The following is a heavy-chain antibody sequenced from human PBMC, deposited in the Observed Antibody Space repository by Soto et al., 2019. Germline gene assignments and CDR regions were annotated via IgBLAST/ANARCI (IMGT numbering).Heavy chain of an antibody. J-gene: IGHJ6*02. D-gene: IGHD6-25*01. Sequence: PGESLKISCKGSGYSFTSYWIIWVHQMPGKGLEWMGRIDPSDSYTNYSPSFQGHVTISADKSITTAYLQWSSLKASDTAMYYCARWAAPFAGMDVWGQGTTVTVSS. CDR1: GYSFTSYW. V-gene: IGHV5-10-1*01. CDR2: IDPSDSYT. CDR3: ARWAAPFAGMDV.